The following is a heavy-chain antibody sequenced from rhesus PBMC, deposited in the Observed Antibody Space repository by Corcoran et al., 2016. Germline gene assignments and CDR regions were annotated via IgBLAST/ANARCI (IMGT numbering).Heavy chain of an antibody. J-gene: IGHJ4*01. CDR3: TRQIIAAAGFDY. CDR1: GYTFTSYY. CDR2: ISPYNDNK. V-gene: IGHV1-180*01. Sequence: QVQLVQSGSEIKQPGASVKLSCKASGYTFTSYYMHWVRPAPGQGLEWIELISPYNDNKGYAQNFQGRVTITTDTSKSTGYMELSSLRSEDTAVYYCTRQIIAAAGFDYWGQGVLVTVSS. D-gene: IGHD6-31*01.